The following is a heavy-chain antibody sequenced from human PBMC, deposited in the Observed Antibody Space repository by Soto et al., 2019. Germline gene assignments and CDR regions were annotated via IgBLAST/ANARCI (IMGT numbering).Heavy chain of an antibody. Sequence: GGSLRLSCAASGFSLGSYGMHWVRQAPGKGLEWVAVIGFDGSNKYYADSVKGRFTISRDNSKNTLYLQMNSLRAEDTAVYYCASQLAIAAAGIGAFDIWGQGTMVTVS. CDR2: IGFDGSNK. CDR1: GFSLGSYG. CDR3: ASQLAIAAAGIGAFDI. D-gene: IGHD6-13*01. V-gene: IGHV3-33*01. J-gene: IGHJ3*02.